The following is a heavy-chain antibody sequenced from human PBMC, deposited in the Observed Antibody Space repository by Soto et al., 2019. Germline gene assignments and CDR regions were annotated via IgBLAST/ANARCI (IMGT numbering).Heavy chain of an antibody. Sequence: VQLVESGGGLVQPGGSLKLSCAASGFIFSGSAIHWVRQASGKGLEWVGRIRSRANNFATSSAASVKGRFTSSRDDSKNTAYLQMNTLKPEDTAVYYCARGQGAAIGDYYYHGMDVWGQGTTVTVSS. V-gene: IGHV3-73*02. D-gene: IGHD2-2*02. CDR3: ARGQGAAIGDYYYHGMDV. J-gene: IGHJ6*02. CDR1: GFIFSGSA. CDR2: IRSRANNFAT.